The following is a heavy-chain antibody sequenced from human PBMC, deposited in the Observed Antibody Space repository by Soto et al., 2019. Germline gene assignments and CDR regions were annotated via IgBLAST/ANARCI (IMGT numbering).Heavy chain of an antibody. D-gene: IGHD2-15*01. CDR2: IIPIFGTA. CDR3: ARDKSGSSDDAFDI. J-gene: IGHJ3*02. V-gene: IGHV1-69*06. Sequence: SVKVSCKASGGTFSSYAISWVRQAPGQGLEWMGGIIPIFGTANYAQKFQGRVTITADKSTSTAYMELSSLRSEDTAAYYCARDKSGSSDDAFDIWGQGTMVTVSS. CDR1: GGTFSSYA.